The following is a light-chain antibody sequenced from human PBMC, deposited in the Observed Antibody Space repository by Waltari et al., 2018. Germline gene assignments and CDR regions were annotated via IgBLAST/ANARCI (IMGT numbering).Light chain of an antibody. J-gene: IGLJ1*01. CDR3: SSFSGSSTPYL. CDR1: KSDIGDYDF. V-gene: IGLV2-14*03. Sequence: QSALTQPASVSGSPGQSITISCTGTKSDIGDYDFVSWYQQHPDRAPQLVIYDVTDRPSGVSCRFSGSKSGNTASLTISRLQAEDEADYYCSSFSGSSTPYLFGTGTRVTVL. CDR2: DVT.